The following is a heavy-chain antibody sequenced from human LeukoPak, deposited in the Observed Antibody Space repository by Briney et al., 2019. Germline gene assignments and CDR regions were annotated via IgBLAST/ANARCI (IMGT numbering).Heavy chain of an antibody. CDR1: GGTFSSYA. Sequence: ASVKVSCKASGGTFSSYAISWVRQAPGQGLEWMGRIIPILGIANYAQKFQGRVTITADKSTSTAYMELSSLRSEDTAVYYCASAVPRDGYNYWGQGTLVTVSS. D-gene: IGHD5-24*01. J-gene: IGHJ4*02. CDR2: IIPILGIA. V-gene: IGHV1-69*04. CDR3: ASAVPRDGYNY.